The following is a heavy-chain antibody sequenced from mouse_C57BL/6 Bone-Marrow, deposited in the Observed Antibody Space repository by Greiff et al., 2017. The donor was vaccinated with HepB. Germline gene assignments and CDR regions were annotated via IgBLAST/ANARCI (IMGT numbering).Heavy chain of an antibody. CDR1: GYTFTSYW. Sequence: LVRPGSSVKLSCKASGYTFTSYWMHWVKQRPIQGLEWIGNIDPSDSETHYNQKFKDKATLTVDKSSSTAYMQLSSLTSEDSAVYYCARAEYYGRFAYWGQGTRVTVSA. CDR2: IDPSDSET. CDR3: ARAEYYGRFAY. J-gene: IGHJ3*01. D-gene: IGHD2-1*01. V-gene: IGHV1-52*01.